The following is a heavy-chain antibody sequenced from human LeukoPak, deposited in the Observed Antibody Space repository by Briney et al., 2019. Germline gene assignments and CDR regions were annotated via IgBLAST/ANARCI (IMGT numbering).Heavy chain of an antibody. CDR2: ISSSSSYI. CDR1: GFTFSSYS. Sequence: PGGSLRLSCAASGFTFSSYSMNWVRQAPGKGLEWVSSISSSSSYIYYADSVKGRFTISRDNAKNSLYLQMNSLRAEDTAVYYCAREPAEGMYDSSAFLRYWGQGTLVTVSS. D-gene: IGHD3-22*01. J-gene: IGHJ4*02. V-gene: IGHV3-21*01. CDR3: AREPAEGMYDSSAFLRY.